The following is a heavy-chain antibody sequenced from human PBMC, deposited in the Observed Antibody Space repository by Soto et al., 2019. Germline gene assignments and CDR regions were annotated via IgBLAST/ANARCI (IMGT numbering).Heavy chain of an antibody. CDR1: GFTFSTSW. J-gene: IGHJ4*02. CDR2: INGDGSEE. Sequence: EVQLVESGGVLVQPGGSLRVSCAASGFTFSTSWMNWVRQAPGKGLEWVANINGDGSEEYYVDPVRGRFTISRDNVKNSLFLQMNSLRAEDTAVYYCAAGFPPDYWGQGTLVTVSS. CDR3: AAGFPPDY. D-gene: IGHD3-10*01. V-gene: IGHV3-7*01.